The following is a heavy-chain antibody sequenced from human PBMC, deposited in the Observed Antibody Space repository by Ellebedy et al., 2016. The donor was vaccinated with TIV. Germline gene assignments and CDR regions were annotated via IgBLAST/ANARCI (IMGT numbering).Heavy chain of an antibody. CDR2: INAGNGNT. CDR3: ARSYCSGGSCYSLSLYYYYYGMDV. D-gene: IGHD2-15*01. V-gene: IGHV1-3*01. Sequence: ASVKVSXXASGYTFTSYAMHWVRQAPGQRLEWMGWINAGNGNTKYSQKFQDRVTITRDTSASTAYMELSSLRSEDTAVYYCARSYCSGGSCYSLSLYYYYYGMDVWGQGTTVTVSS. CDR1: GYTFTSYA. J-gene: IGHJ6*02.